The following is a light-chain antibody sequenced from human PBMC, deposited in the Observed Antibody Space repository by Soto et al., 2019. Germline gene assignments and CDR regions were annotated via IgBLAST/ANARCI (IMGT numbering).Light chain of an antibody. Sequence: DFGLTQSPDSLVLSLGDRATINSKSSGGLYLWTNKKNYLAWYQQKPGQXPXXLLYWASTRESGVPDRFSGSGSGTKFNLTISALQAEDEAVDDCQQFFSDVTFGQGTKVDIK. CDR3: QQFFSDVT. J-gene: IGKJ1*01. V-gene: IGKV4-1*01. CDR1: GGLYLWTNKKNY. CDR2: WAS.